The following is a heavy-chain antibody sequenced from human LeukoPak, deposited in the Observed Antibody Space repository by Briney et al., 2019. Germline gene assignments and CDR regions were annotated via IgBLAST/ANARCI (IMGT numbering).Heavy chain of an antibody. V-gene: IGHV4-59*01. J-gene: IGHJ5*02. CDR3: ARARPPIYSSSSVWFDP. CDR2: IYYSGST. D-gene: IGHD6-6*01. Sequence: SETLSLTCTVSGGSISSYYWSWIRQPPGKGLEWIGYIYYSGSTNYNPSLKSLVTISVDTSKNQFSLKLSSVTAADTAVYYCARARPPIYSSSSVWFDPWGQGTLVTVSS. CDR1: GGSISSYY.